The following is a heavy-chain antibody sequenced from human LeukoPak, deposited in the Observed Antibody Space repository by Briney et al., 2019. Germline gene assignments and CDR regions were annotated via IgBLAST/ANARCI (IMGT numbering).Heavy chain of an antibody. V-gene: IGHV4-31*03. Sequence: SETLSLTCTVSGGSISSGGYFWSWIRQHPGKGLEWIGYIYYSGSTYYNPSLKSRVTISVDTSKNQFFLKLSSVTAADTAVYYCARATVTLVRGVTYNWFDPWGQGTLVTVSS. J-gene: IGHJ5*02. CDR1: GGSISSGGYF. CDR3: ARATVTLVRGVTYNWFDP. D-gene: IGHD3-10*01. CDR2: IYYSGST.